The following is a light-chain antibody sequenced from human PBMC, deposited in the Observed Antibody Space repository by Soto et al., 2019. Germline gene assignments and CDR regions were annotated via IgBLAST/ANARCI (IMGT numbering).Light chain of an antibody. CDR1: QTVGRNY. CDR2: AAS. CDR3: QQYGKPPCA. J-gene: IGKJ1*01. Sequence: EIVLTQSPGTLSLSPGERATLSCRASQTVGRNYLAWYQQKPGQAPRLLIYAASNRPAGIPDRFSGSGSGSDFTLTFRRLEPEDFALYYCQQYGKPPCAFGLGTKVEI. V-gene: IGKV3-20*01.